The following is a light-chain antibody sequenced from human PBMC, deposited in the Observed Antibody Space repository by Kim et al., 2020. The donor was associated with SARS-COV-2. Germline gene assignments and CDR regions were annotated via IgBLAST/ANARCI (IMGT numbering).Light chain of an antibody. J-gene: IGLJ1*01. Sequence: QSVVTQPPSASGSPGQSVTISCTGSSSDVGAYENVSWYQQHPGKAPKLMISQVSKRSSGVPDRFSGSKSGNTASLTVSGLQAEDEADYYCCSYARTSYVFGTGTKVTVL. CDR1: SSDVGAYEN. V-gene: IGLV2-8*01. CDR3: CSYARTSYV. CDR2: QVS.